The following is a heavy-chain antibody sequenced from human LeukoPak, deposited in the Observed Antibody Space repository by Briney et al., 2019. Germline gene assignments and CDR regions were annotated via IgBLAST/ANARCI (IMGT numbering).Heavy chain of an antibody. V-gene: IGHV4-4*07. D-gene: IGHD3-3*01. CDR3: ARISDDFWSGYLFGY. CDR2: IYTSGST. J-gene: IGHJ4*02. CDR1: GGSISSYY. Sequence: SETLSLTCTVSGGSISSYYWSWIRQPAGKGLEWIGRIYTSGSTNYNPSLKSRVTMSIDTSKNQFSLKLSSVTAADTAVYYCARISDDFWSGYLFGYWGQGTLVTVSS.